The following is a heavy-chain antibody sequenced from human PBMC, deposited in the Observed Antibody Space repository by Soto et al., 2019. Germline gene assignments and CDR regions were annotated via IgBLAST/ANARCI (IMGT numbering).Heavy chain of an antibody. Sequence: QVQLVQSGAEVKKPGASVKVSCKASGYTFTSYGIAWGRQAQGQGLEWMGWISDYNGNTNYAKRLQGRVTMTTDTSTSTAYMDLRSLRSDDTAVYYCARDAGVSGELYYWGQGTLVTVSS. CDR3: ARDAGVSGELYY. J-gene: IGHJ4*02. V-gene: IGHV1-18*01. CDR1: GYTFTSYG. D-gene: IGHD3-16*01. CDR2: ISDYNGNT.